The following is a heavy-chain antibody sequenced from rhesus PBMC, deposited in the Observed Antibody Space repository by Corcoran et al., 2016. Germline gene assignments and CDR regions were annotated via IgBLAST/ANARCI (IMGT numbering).Heavy chain of an antibody. D-gene: IGHD6-13*01. J-gene: IGHJ4*01. CDR2: NYGGSGST. CDR3: AREVVVGIAAGRDVDY. Sequence: QVQLQESGPGVVKPSETLSLTCAVSGGSISGYYLWSWIRQPPGKGLEWIGYNYGGSGSTSYNPSLKSRVIISIDTSKNQFSLKLSSVTAADTAVYYCAREVVVGIAAGRDVDYWGQGVLVTVSS. CDR1: GGSISGYYL. V-gene: IGHV4S7*01.